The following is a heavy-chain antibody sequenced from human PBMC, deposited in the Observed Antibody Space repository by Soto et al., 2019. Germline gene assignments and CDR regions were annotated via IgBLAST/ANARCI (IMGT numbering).Heavy chain of an antibody. CDR1: GDSVSSNSAA. CDR3: AREMEEWLVPEEVDYYYYYYMDV. Sequence: KQSQTLSLTCAISGDSVSSNSAAWNWIRQSPSRGLEWLGRTYYRSKWYNDYAVSVESRITINPDTSKNQFSLQLNSVTPEDTAVYYCAREMEEWLVPEEVDYYYYYYMDVWGKGTTVTVSS. J-gene: IGHJ6*03. V-gene: IGHV6-1*01. D-gene: IGHD6-19*01. CDR2: TYYRSKWYN.